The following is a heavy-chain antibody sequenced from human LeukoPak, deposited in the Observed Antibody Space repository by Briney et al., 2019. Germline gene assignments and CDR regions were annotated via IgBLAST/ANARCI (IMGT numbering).Heavy chain of an antibody. V-gene: IGHV3-53*01. D-gene: IGHD3-10*01. Sequence: GGSLRLSCAASGVTVSSNYMSWVRQAPGKGLEWVSVIYSGGSTYYADSVKGRFTISRDDAKNTLYLQMNSLRAEDTAVYYCARETEYYGSGSYYIGYWGQGTLVTVSS. CDR2: IYSGGST. J-gene: IGHJ4*02. CDR3: ARETEYYGSGSYYIGY. CDR1: GVTVSSNY.